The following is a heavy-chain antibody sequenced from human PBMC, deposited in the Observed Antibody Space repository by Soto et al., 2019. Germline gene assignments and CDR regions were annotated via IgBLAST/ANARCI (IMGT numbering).Heavy chain of an antibody. CDR1: GGSFSGYY. CDR2: INHSGST. J-gene: IGHJ5*02. D-gene: IGHD1-7*01. CDR3: ARGRGNWHYRNWFDP. Sequence: SETLSLTCAVYGGSFSGYYWSWIRQPPGKGLEWIGEINHSGSTNYNPSLKSRVTISVDTSKNQFSLKLSSVTAADTAVYYCARGRGNWHYRNWFDPWGQGTLVTVSS. V-gene: IGHV4-34*01.